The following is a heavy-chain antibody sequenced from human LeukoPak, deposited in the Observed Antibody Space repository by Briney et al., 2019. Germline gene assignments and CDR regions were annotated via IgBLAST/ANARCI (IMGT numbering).Heavy chain of an antibody. CDR2: INTDGTTT. V-gene: IGHV3-74*01. CDR1: GFTFSSYW. D-gene: IGHD5-24*01. Sequence: GGSLRLSCAASGFTFSSYWMHWVRQAPGKGLVWVSRINTDGTTTSYADSVKGRFTISRDNAKNTLYLQMNSLGAEDTAVYYCARGHGYNMNLFDCWGQGTQVTVSS. CDR3: ARGHGYNMNLFDC. J-gene: IGHJ4*02.